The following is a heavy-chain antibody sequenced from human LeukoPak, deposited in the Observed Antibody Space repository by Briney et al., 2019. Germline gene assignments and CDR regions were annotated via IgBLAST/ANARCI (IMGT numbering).Heavy chain of an antibody. J-gene: IGHJ4*02. CDR3: AKGGTTVTTVYDFDY. Sequence: GGSLRLSCAASGFTFDDYAMHWVRQAPGKGLEWVSGISWNSGSIGYADSVKGRFTISRDNAQNSLYLQMNSLRAEDMALYYCAKGGTTVTTVYDFDYWGQGTLVTVSS. V-gene: IGHV3-9*03. D-gene: IGHD4-11*01. CDR1: GFTFDDYA. CDR2: ISWNSGSI.